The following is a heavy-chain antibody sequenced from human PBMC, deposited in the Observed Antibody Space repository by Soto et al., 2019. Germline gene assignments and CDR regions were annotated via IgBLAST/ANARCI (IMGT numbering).Heavy chain of an antibody. CDR1: GFTFSSYA. CDR3: AKDVDSSGWSYYYYMDV. J-gene: IGHJ6*03. Sequence: GGSLRLSCAASGFTFSSYAMSWVRQAPGKGLEWVSAISGSGGSTYYADSVKGRFTISRDNSKNTLYLQMNGLRAEDTAVYYCAKDVDSSGWSYYYYMDVWGKGTTVTVSS. D-gene: IGHD6-19*01. CDR2: ISGSGGST. V-gene: IGHV3-23*01.